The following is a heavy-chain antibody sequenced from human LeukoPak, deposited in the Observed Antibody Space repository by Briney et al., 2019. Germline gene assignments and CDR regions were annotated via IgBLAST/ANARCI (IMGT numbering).Heavy chain of an antibody. J-gene: IGHJ4*02. CDR3: ARDRRWTATTVTYFDY. CDR2: IRYDGSNK. CDR1: GFTFSSYG. V-gene: IGHV3-33*01. Sequence: GRSLRLSCAASGFTFSSYGMHWVRQAPGKGLEWVAFIRYDGSNKYYADSVKGRFTISRDNTKNSLYLQMNSLRAEDTAVYYCARDRRWTATTVTYFDYWGQGTLVTVSS. D-gene: IGHD4-17*01.